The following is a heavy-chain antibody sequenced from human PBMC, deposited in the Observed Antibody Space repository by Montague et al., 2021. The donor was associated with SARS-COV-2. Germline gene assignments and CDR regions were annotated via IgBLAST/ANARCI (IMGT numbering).Heavy chain of an antibody. D-gene: IGHD3-9*01. CDR1: GFSLSTSGMR. J-gene: IGHJ3*02. V-gene: IGHV2-70*04. CDR2: IDWDDDK. CDR3: ARSYYDVLTNYYDAFDI. Sequence: PALVKPTQTLTPTCTLSGFSLSTSGMRASWIRQPPGKALEWLARIDWDDDKFYSTSLKTRLTISKDTSKNQVVLTMTNMDPVDTATYYCARSYYDVLTNYYDAFDIWGQGTMVTVSS.